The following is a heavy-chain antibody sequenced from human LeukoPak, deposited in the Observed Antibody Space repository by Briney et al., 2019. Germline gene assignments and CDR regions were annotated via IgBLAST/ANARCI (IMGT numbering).Heavy chain of an antibody. CDR1: GFTFSSYS. D-gene: IGHD1-26*01. CDR2: ISSSSSYI. CDR3: ARVGGSYAFYYYYYMDV. V-gene: IGHV3-21*01. J-gene: IGHJ6*03. Sequence: GGSPRLSCAASGFTFSSYSMNWVRQAPGKGLEWVSSISSSSSYIYYADSVKGRFTISRDNAKNSLYLQMNSLRAEDTAVYYCARVGGSYAFYYYYYMDVWGKGTTVTVSS.